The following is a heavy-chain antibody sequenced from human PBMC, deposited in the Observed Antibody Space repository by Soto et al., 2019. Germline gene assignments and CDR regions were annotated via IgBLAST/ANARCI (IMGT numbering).Heavy chain of an antibody. D-gene: IGHD6-6*01. CDR2: IYYSGST. CDR3: AREGAARPVVALGLDYYMDV. V-gene: IGHV4-59*12. J-gene: IGHJ6*03. Sequence: PSETLSLTCTVSGGSISSYYWSWIRQPPGKGLEWIGYIYYSGSTNYNPSLKSRVTISVDTSKNQFSLKLSSVTAADTAVYYCAREGAARPVVALGLDYYMDVWGKGTTVTVSS. CDR1: GGSISSYY.